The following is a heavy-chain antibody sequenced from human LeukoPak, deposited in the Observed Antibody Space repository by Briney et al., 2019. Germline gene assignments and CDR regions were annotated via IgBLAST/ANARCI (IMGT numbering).Heavy chain of an antibody. J-gene: IGHJ4*02. V-gene: IGHV3-30*01. CDR1: GFTFSSYD. Sequence: GGSLRLSCAASGFTFSSYDMTWVRQAPGQGLEWVAVISHDGGYRFYADSVKGRFTIARDNSKNTLYLQMNSLRAEDTAVFYCARASYGNDYWGQGTLVTVSS. D-gene: IGHD1-26*01. CDR3: ARASYGNDY. CDR2: ISHDGGYR.